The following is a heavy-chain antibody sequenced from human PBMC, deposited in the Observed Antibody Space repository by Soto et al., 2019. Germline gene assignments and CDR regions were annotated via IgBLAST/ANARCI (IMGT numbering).Heavy chain of an antibody. D-gene: IGHD3-10*01. CDR3: ALWSYLDY. V-gene: IGHV3-23*01. J-gene: IGHJ1*01. Sequence: SGFTFTTYSLSWFRPAAANALARVSTISGSDGKTFYADSVKGRFSISSYTSQGTVYLQMNRLRAYDKAMSYCALWSYLDYWGQGTRV. CDR1: GFTFTTYS. CDR2: ISGSDGKT.